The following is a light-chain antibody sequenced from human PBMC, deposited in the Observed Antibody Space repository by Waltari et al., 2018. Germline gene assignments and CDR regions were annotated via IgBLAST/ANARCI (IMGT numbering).Light chain of an antibody. Sequence: DIVMTQSPAILSVSPGERATLSCRASQSVTTNLAWYQQKPGQAPRLLIFGASTRATGVPARFSGSGSGTDFTLTISDLQSDDFAVYYCQQSDNWPPITFGQGTRLEIK. CDR1: QSVTTN. J-gene: IGKJ5*01. CDR3: QQSDNWPPIT. CDR2: GAS. V-gene: IGKV3-15*01.